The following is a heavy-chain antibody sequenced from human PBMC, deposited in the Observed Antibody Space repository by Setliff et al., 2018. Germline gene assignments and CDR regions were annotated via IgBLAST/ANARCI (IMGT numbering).Heavy chain of an antibody. J-gene: IGHJ4*02. CDR3: ARDGGEY. CDR2: IKEDGSEK. V-gene: IGHV3-7*01. CDR1: GFTFSRYW. Sequence: PGGSLRLSCVTSGFTFSRYWMSWVRQAPGKGLGWVANIKEDGSEKYYVDSVKGRFTMSRDNAKNLLYLQMNSLRDEDTAVYYCARDGGEYWGQGTLVTVSS. D-gene: IGHD3-16*01.